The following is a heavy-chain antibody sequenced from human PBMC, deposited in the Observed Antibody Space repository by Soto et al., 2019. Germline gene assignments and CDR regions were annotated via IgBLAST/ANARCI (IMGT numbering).Heavy chain of an antibody. CDR2: ISYDGSNK. V-gene: IGHV3-30*18. Sequence: QVQLVESGGGVVQPVRSLRLSCAASGFTFSSYGMHWVRQAPGKGLEWVAVISYDGSNKYYADSVKGRFTISRDNSKNTLYLQMNSLRAEDTAVYYCAKDRGYSYGYFDYWGQGTLVTVSS. CDR3: AKDRGYSYGYFDY. CDR1: GFTFSSYG. D-gene: IGHD5-18*01. J-gene: IGHJ4*02.